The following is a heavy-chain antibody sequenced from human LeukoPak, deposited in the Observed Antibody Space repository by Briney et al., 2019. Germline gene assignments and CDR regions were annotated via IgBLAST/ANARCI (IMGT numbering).Heavy chain of an antibody. Sequence: ASVKVSCKASGYTFTSYDINRVRQATGQGLEWMGWMNPNSGNTGYAQKFQGRVTMTRNTSISTAYMELSSLRSEDTAVYYCARDGDSSSWYMYYGMDVWGQGTTVTVSS. CDR3: ARDGDSSSWYMYYGMDV. CDR1: GYTFTSYD. V-gene: IGHV1-8*01. CDR2: MNPNSGNT. D-gene: IGHD6-13*01. J-gene: IGHJ6*02.